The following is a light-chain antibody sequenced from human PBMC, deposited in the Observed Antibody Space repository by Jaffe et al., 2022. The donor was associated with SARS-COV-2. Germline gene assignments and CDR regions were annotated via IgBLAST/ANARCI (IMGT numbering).Light chain of an antibody. J-gene: IGKJ4*01. CDR3: QQYHNWPLT. V-gene: IGKV3-15*01. Sequence: EIVMTQSPATLSVSPGERATLSCRASQSVSSNLAWYQQKPGQAPRLLVYGASARATGIPGRFSGSGSGTEFTLTISSLQSEDFAVYSCQQYHNWPLTFGGGTKVEIK. CDR2: GAS. CDR1: QSVSSN.